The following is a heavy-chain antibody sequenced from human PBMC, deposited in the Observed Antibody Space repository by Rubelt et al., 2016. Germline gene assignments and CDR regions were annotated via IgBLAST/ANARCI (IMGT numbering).Heavy chain of an antibody. CDR3: ARDQVAAAGTWFDP. J-gene: IGHJ5*02. D-gene: IGHD6-13*01. CDR2: IWFDASNK. CDR1: GFTLSRHG. V-gene: IGHV3-33*01. Sequence: QVQLVESGGGVVQPGRSLRLSCAVSGFTLSRHGMHWVRQAPGKGLEWVAAIWFDASNKYYADSVEGRFTISRDDSKNTVDLQMNSLRAEDTAVYYCARDQVAAAGTWFDPWGQGTLVTVAS.